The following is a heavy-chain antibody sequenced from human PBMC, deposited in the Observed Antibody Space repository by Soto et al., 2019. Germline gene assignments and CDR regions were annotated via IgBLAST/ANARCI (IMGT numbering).Heavy chain of an antibody. J-gene: IGHJ6*04. D-gene: IGHD6-13*01. CDR2: IYGGLTT. Sequence: GGSLRLYCAASGFTFSSYAMSWVRQAPGKGLEWVSVIYGGLTTSYADSVKGRFTISRDNSKNTVLLQMNSLRAEDTAVYYCARDRIEAAGTPRFNYYYGMDVWGEGTTVTVSS. CDR3: ARDRIEAAGTPRFNYYYGMDV. V-gene: IGHV3-23*03. CDR1: GFTFSSYA.